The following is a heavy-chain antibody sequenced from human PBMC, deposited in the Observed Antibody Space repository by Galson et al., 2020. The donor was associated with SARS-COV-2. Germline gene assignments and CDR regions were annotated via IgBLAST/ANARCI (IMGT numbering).Heavy chain of an antibody. D-gene: IGHD3-16*01. V-gene: IGHV1-69*13. CDR2: IIPIFGTA. Sequence: SVKVSCKASGGTFSSYAISWVRQATGQGLEWMGGIIPIFGTANYAQKFQGRVTITADESTSTAYMELSSLRSEDTAVYYCARVEVGGLLDPYGMDVWGQGTTVTVSS. CDR1: GGTFSSYA. J-gene: IGHJ6*02. CDR3: ARVEVGGLLDPYGMDV.